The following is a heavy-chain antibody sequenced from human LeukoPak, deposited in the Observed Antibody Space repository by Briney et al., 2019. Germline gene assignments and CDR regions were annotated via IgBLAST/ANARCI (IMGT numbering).Heavy chain of an antibody. J-gene: IGHJ4*02. CDR2: IYTSGST. CDR3: ARSPNRFYGSGSFYFDY. Sequence: SETLSLTCTVSGGSISSGSYYWSWIRQPAGKGLEWIGRIYTSGSTNYNPSLKSRVTISVDASKNQFSLKLGSVTAADTAVYYCARSPNRFYGSGSFYFDYWGQGTLVTVSS. V-gene: IGHV4-61*02. CDR1: GGSISSGSYY. D-gene: IGHD3-10*01.